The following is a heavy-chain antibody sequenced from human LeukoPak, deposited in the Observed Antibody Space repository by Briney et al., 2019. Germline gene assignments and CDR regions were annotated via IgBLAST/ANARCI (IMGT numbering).Heavy chain of an antibody. CDR3: ARRASPY. J-gene: IGHJ4*02. V-gene: IGHV4-34*01. CDR2: INHSGST. CDR1: GGSFSGYY. Sequence: SETLSLTCAVYGGSFSGYYWSWIRQPPGKGLEWIGEINHSGSTNYNPSLKSRVTISVDTSKNQFSLKLSSVTAADTAVYYCARRASPYWGQGTLATVSS. D-gene: IGHD1-26*01.